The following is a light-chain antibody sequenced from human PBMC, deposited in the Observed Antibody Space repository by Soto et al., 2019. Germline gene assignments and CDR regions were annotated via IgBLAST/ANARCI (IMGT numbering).Light chain of an antibody. J-gene: IGKJ1*01. CDR3: QHYGGMWT. CDR2: DAS. V-gene: IGKV1-5*01. CDR1: QVITNR. Sequence: DIQMTQSPSTLSASVGDRITITCRASQVITNRLAWYQQKPGKAPKVLIYDASNLESGVPSRFSGSGSGTEFILTISSLQPDDFATYYCQHYGGMWTFGQGTKVDSK.